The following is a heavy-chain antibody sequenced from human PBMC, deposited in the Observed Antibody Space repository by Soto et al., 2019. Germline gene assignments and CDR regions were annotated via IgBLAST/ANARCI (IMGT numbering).Heavy chain of an antibody. Sequence: EVQLVESGGGLVQPGGSLRLSCAASGVTVSSNYMSWVRQAPGKGLEWVSVIYSGGSTYYADSVKGRFTISRDNSKNTLDLQMNSLRAEDTAVYYCARHGYNYGGGYLDYWGQGTLVTVSS. CDR2: IYSGGST. CDR1: GVTVSSNY. D-gene: IGHD5-18*01. V-gene: IGHV3-66*04. J-gene: IGHJ4*02. CDR3: ARHGYNYGGGYLDY.